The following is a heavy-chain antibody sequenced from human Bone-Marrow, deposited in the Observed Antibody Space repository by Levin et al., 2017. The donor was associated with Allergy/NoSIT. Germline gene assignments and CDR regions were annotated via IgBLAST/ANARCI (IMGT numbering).Heavy chain of an antibody. CDR1: GFTFSSYA. V-gene: IGHV3-23*01. CDR2: IHNSSGST. CDR3: AKDLLYFYGSGSYDF. J-gene: IGHJ4*02. D-gene: IGHD3-10*01. Sequence: HPGGSLRLSCAASGFTFSSYAMSWVRQAPGKGLEWVSSIHNSSGSTHYADSVKGRFTISRDNSKNRLYLQMYSLRAEDTAVYYCAKDLLYFYGSGSYDFWGQGTLVTVSS.